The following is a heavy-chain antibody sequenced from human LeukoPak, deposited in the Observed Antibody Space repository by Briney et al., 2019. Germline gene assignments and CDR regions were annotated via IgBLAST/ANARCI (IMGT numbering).Heavy chain of an antibody. CDR1: GFTVTSSH. CDR3: ARDFVASTVTTDYYHGMDV. J-gene: IGHJ6*02. Sequence: PGGSLRLSCAASGFTVTSSHMNWVRQAPGKGLEWVSSISSSSSYIYYAESLEGRFTVSRDNAKSSLYLQMNSLRAEDTAVYYCARDFVASTVTTDYYHGMDVWGQGTTVTVSS. D-gene: IGHD4-17*01. CDR2: ISSSSSYI. V-gene: IGHV3-21*01.